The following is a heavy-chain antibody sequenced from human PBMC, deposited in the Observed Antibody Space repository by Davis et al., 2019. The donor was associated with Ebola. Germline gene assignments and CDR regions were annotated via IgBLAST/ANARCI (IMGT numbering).Heavy chain of an antibody. CDR1: GGSISSGGYY. J-gene: IGHJ5*02. CDR3: ARGVGSYYAWFDP. D-gene: IGHD1-26*01. Sequence: LRLSCTVSGGSISSGGYYWSWIRQHPGKGLEWIGYIYYSGSTYYNPSLKSRVTISVDTSKNQFSLKLSSVTAADTAVYYCARGVGSYYAWFDPWGQGTLVTVSS. CDR2: IYYSGST. V-gene: IGHV4-31*03.